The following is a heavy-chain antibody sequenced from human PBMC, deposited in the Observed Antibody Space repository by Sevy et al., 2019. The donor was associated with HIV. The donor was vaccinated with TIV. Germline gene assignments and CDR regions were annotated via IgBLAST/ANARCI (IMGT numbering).Heavy chain of an antibody. Sequence: GGSLRLSCAASGLTLSSCGMHWARQAPGKGLEWVAVISYDRSNKYYAESVKGRFTISRDTSKNTLYLQMNSLRAEDTAVYYCAKDFTGFYGMDVWGQGTTVTVSS. CDR1: GLTLSSCG. D-gene: IGHD3-9*01. CDR3: AKDFTGFYGMDV. V-gene: IGHV3-30*18. J-gene: IGHJ6*02. CDR2: ISYDRSNK.